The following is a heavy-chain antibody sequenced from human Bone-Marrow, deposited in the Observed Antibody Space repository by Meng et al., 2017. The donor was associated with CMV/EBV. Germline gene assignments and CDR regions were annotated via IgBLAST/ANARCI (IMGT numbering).Heavy chain of an antibody. D-gene: IGHD3-10*01. CDR3: VRLAVRGVSGP. Sequence: ASVKVSCKASGYTFTSYDINWVRQASGQGLEWLGWMNPNSGNAGYAQKFQGRVTMTRDTSISTAYMELTSLTSEDTAVYFCVRLAVRGVSGPWGQGTLVTVSS. J-gene: IGHJ5*02. CDR1: GYTFTSYD. V-gene: IGHV1-8*01. CDR2: MNPNSGNA.